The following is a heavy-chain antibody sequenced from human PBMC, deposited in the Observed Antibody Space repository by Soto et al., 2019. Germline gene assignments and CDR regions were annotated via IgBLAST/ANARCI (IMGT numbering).Heavy chain of an antibody. CDR1: GGTFYTYT. D-gene: IGHD5-18*01. V-gene: IGHV1-69*13. Sequence: SVKVSCKASGGTFYTYTFSWVRQAPGQGLEWMGSITPIYPTTNYAEKFQGRLTVTADGSTNTAYMELNSLTSDDTAVYYCARIPRYSFPTSDDLDSWGQGTLVTVS. CDR3: ARIPRYSFPTSDDLDS. J-gene: IGHJ4*02. CDR2: ITPIYPTT.